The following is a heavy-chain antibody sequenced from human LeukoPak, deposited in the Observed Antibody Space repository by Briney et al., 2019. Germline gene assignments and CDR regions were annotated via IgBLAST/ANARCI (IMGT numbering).Heavy chain of an antibody. CDR2: ISGSGSNT. V-gene: IGHV3-23*01. J-gene: IGHJ4*02. CDR3: VKDRNDYNRPGDF. D-gene: IGHD4-11*01. Sequence: GGSLRLSCAASGFTFGTCAMNWVRQAPGKGLDWVSTISGSGSNTYYADSVKGRFTISRDNSRNTLYLQMNSLGAEDTALYYCVKDRNDYNRPGDFWGQGTPVTVSS. CDR1: GFTFGTCA.